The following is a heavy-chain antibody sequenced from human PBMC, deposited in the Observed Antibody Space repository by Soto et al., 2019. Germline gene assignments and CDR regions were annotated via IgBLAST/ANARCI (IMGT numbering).Heavy chain of an antibody. V-gene: IGHV4-4*02. CDR1: GGSISSSNW. J-gene: IGHJ4*02. CDR2: IYHSGST. CDR3: ARTIYGDLFDY. Sequence: PSETLSLTXXVSGGSISSSNWWSWVRQPPGKGLEWIGEIYHSGSTNYNPSLKSRVTISVDTSKNQFSLKLSSVTAADTAVYYCARTIYGDLFDYWGQGTLVTVSS. D-gene: IGHD4-17*01.